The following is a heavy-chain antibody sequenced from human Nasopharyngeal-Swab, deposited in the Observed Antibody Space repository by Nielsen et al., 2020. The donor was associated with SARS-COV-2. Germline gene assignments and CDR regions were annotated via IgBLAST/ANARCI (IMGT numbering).Heavy chain of an antibody. D-gene: IGHD5-18*01. Sequence: SETLSLTCAVYGGSFSAYHWSWIRQPPGRGLEWIGEINHSGSTNYNPSLKSRVTISIDTSKNQFSLNLNSVTAADTAVYYCARALGGRYSYGSFYYDYMDVWGKGTTVTDSS. CDR1: GGSFSAYH. V-gene: IGHV4-34*01. CDR2: INHSGST. J-gene: IGHJ6*03. CDR3: ARALGGRYSYGSFYYDYMDV.